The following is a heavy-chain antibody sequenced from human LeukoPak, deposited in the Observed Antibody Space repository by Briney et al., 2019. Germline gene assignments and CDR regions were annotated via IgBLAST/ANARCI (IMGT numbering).Heavy chain of an antibody. CDR3: ARARYSSSWGITSYYFDY. J-gene: IGHJ4*02. V-gene: IGHV3-7*01. D-gene: IGHD6-13*01. CDR1: GFTFSSYW. CDR2: IKQDGSEK. Sequence: GGSLRLSCAASGFTFSSYWMSWVRQAPGKGLEWVANIKQDGSEKYYVDSVKGRFTISRDNAKNSLYLQMNSLRAEDTAVYYCARARYSSSWGITSYYFDYWGKGTLVTVSS.